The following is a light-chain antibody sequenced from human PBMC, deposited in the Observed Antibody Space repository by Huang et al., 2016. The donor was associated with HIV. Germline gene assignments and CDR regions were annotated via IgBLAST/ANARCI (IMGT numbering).Light chain of an antibody. J-gene: IGKJ2*01. V-gene: IGKV1-5*03. CDR2: KAS. CDR1: QSISSW. CDR3: QQYNSYSGYT. Sequence: DIQMTQSPSTLSASVGDRVTITCRASQSISSWLAWCQQKSGKAPKLLIYKASSLERGVPSRFSGSGSGTEFTLTISSLQPDDFGTYYCQQYNSYSGYTFGQGTKLEIK.